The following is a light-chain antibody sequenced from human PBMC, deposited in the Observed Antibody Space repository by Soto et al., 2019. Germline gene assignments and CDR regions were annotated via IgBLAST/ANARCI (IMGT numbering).Light chain of an antibody. V-gene: IGLV2-11*01. CDR3: CSYAGRPYV. Sequence: QTVVTQPRSVSGSPGQSVTISCTGTSSDVGGYNYVSWYQQYPGKAPKLVIYEVSKRPSRVPDRFSGSKSGNTASLTISGVQADDEADYYCCSYAGRPYVFGTGTKLTVL. CDR1: SSDVGGYNY. CDR2: EVS. J-gene: IGLJ1*01.